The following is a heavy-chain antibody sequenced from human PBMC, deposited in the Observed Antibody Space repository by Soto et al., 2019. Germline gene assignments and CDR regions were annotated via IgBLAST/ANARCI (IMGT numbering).Heavy chain of an antibody. J-gene: IGHJ6*02. CDR3: ARDRIVGATVEYYYYYYGMDV. Sequence: PSQTLSLTCAISGDSVSSNSAAWNWIRQSPSRGLEWLGRTYYRSKWYNDYAVSVKSRITINPDTSKNQFSLQLNSVTPEDTAVYYCARDRIVGATVEYYYYYYGMDVWGQGTTVTVSS. CDR2: TYYRSKWYN. V-gene: IGHV6-1*01. CDR1: GDSVSSNSAA. D-gene: IGHD1-26*01.